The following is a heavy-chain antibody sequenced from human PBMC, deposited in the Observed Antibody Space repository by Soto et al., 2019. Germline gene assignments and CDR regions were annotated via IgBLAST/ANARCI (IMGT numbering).Heavy chain of an antibody. CDR3: AKGAPGIAAADSDWFDP. V-gene: IGHV3-23*01. J-gene: IGHJ5*02. CDR2: ISGSGGST. D-gene: IGHD6-13*01. Sequence: QAGGSLRLSCAASGFTFSSYAMSWVRQAPGKGLEWVSAISGSGGSTYYADSVKGRFTISRDNSKNTLYLQMNSLRAEDTAVYYCAKGAPGIAAADSDWFDPWGQGTLVTVSS. CDR1: GFTFSSYA.